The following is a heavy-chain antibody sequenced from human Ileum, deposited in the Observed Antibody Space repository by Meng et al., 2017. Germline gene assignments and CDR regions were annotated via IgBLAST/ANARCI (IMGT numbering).Heavy chain of an antibody. J-gene: IGHJ4*02. CDR3: ARHGGYYQGF. V-gene: IGHV4-61*08. CDR1: GGSVSRAGYQ. CDR2: AST. Sequence: QGQLQESGPGLVRPSETLSLICTVSGGSVSRAGYQWGWIRQPPGKGLEWIGYASTNYNPSLKSRVTMSVDKSKSQFSLMLTSVTAADTAVYYCARHGGYYQGFWGQGTLVTVSS. D-gene: IGHD4-23*01.